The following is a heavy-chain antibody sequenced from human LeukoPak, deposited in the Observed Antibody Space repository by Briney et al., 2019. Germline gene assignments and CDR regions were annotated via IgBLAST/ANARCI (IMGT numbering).Heavy chain of an antibody. J-gene: IGHJ5*02. D-gene: IGHD2-21*01. CDR1: GYSFTDYY. Sequence: ASVEVSCKTSGYSFTDYYMNWVRQAPGQGLEWMGWINPNSGGTSSAQKFQGRVTMTRNTSITTVYMEVSWLTSDDTAIYYCAKADRLHGGPYLIGPWGQGTLVTVSS. CDR2: INPNSGGT. CDR3: AKADRLHGGPYLIGP. V-gene: IGHV1-2*02.